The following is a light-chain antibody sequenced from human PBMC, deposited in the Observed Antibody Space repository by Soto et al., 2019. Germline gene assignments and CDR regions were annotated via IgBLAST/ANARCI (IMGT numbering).Light chain of an antibody. CDR1: QTISSW. CDR3: QQYSRYPLT. J-gene: IGKJ4*01. V-gene: IGKV1-5*03. Sequence: DIQMTQSPSTLSGSVGDRFTITCRASQTISSWLAWYQQKPGKAPKLLIYKASTLKSGVPSRFSGSGSGTEFTLTISSLQPDDFATYYCQQYSRYPLTFGGGTKVDIK. CDR2: KAS.